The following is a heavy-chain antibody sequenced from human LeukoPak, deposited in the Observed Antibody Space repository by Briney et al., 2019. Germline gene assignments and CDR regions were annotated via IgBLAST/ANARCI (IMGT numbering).Heavy chain of an antibody. CDR3: ARDRRTRSPPSPYRSSSWYKVRDAFDI. CDR2: IKQDGSEK. Sequence: GGSLRLSCAASGFTFSYYYMSGVRQAPGKGLEWVANIKQDGSEKYYVDSVKGRFTISRDNAKNSLYLQMNSLRAEDTVVYYCARDRRTRSPPSPYRSSSWYKVRDAFDIWGQGTMVTVSS. J-gene: IGHJ3*02. V-gene: IGHV3-7*01. D-gene: IGHD6-13*01. CDR1: GFTFSYYY.